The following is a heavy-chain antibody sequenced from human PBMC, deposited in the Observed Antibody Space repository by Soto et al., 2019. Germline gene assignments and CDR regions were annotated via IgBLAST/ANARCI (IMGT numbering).Heavy chain of an antibody. CDR3: ASLFRISPRYFDL. CDR1: GFSVSVNY. V-gene: IGHV3-53*01. J-gene: IGHJ2*01. D-gene: IGHD2-21*01. Sequence: GGSLELSCAASGFSVSVNYMSWVRQAPGKGLECVSVVYSGGSTYYTDSVKGRSTISRDNSRNTVLLQMNSLRAEDTAVYYCASLFRISPRYFDLWGRGTLVTVS. CDR2: VYSGGST.